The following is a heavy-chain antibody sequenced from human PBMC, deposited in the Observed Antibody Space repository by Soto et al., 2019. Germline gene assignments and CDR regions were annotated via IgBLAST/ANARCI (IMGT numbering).Heavy chain of an antibody. CDR2: IYSGGST. CDR1: GFTVSSNY. D-gene: IGHD6-13*01. J-gene: IGHJ4*02. Sequence: GGSLRLSCAASGFTVSSNYMSWVRQAPGKGLEWVSVIYSGGSTYYADSVKGRFTISRDNSKNTLYLQMNSLRAEDTAVYYCARDPWGEQQPPLWGQGTLVTAPQ. CDR3: ARDPWGEQQPPL. V-gene: IGHV3-53*01.